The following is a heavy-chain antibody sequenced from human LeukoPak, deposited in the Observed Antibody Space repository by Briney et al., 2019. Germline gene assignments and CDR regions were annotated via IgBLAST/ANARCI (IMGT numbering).Heavy chain of an antibody. J-gene: IGHJ3*02. Sequence: SETLSLTCTVSGGSISSSSYYWAWIRQPPGKGLEWVGSIYYIASTYYNPSLKSRVTISVDTSKNQFSMKLSSVTAADTAVYYCARDPFGLLYDYVWGSYPSGAFDIWGQGTMVTVSS. CDR3: ARDPFGLLYDYVWGSYPSGAFDI. CDR1: GGSISSSSYY. V-gene: IGHV4-39*07. CDR2: IYYIAST. D-gene: IGHD3-16*02.